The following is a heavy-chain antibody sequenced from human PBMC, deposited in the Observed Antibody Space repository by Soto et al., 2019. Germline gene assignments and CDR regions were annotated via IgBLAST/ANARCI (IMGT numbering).Heavy chain of an antibody. CDR1: GGSISSSSYY. CDR2: IYYSGST. D-gene: IGHD2-2*01. J-gene: IGHJ6*02. CDR3: ARSVGRVVPAAIWGYYYYGMDV. Sequence: QLQLQESGPGLVKPSETLSLTCTVSGGSISSSSYYWGWIRQPPGKGLEWIGSIYYSGSTYYNPSLKSRVTISVDTSKNQFSLKLSSVTAADTAVYYCARSVGRVVPAAIWGYYYYGMDVWGQGTTLTVSS. V-gene: IGHV4-39*01.